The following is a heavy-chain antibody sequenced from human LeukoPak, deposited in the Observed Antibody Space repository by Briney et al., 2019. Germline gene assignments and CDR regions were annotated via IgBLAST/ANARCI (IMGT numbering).Heavy chain of an antibody. CDR1: GFTFNNYA. Sequence: GGSLRLSCAASGFTFNNYAMNWVRQAPGKGLEWVSAISGDSGSTYYTDSVKGRFTISRDNSKNTLYLQMNSLRAEDTAVYYCAKDSTLWFGEFDYWGQGTLVTVSS. CDR2: ISGDSGST. V-gene: IGHV3-23*01. CDR3: AKDSTLWFGEFDY. D-gene: IGHD3-10*01. J-gene: IGHJ4*02.